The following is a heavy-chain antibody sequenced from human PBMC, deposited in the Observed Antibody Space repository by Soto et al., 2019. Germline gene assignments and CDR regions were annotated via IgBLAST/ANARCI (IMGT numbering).Heavy chain of an antibody. CDR1: GFTFSSYG. CDR2: ISYDGSNK. J-gene: IGHJ6*02. CDR3: AKGRDSSSWYYYGMDV. Sequence: GGSLRLSCAASGFTFSSYGMHWVRQAPGKGLEWVAVISYDGSNKYYADSVKGRFTISRDNSKNTLYLQMNSLRAEDTAVYYCAKGRDSSSWYYYGMDVWGQGTTVTV. D-gene: IGHD6-13*01. V-gene: IGHV3-30*18.